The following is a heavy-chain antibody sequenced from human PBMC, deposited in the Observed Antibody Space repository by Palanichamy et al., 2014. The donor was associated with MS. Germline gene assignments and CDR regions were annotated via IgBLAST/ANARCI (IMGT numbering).Heavy chain of an antibody. J-gene: IGHJ6*02. CDR2: IKSKTDGGTT. Sequence: VQLVESGGGLVKPGGSLRLSCAASGFTFSNAWMNWVRQAPGKGLEWVGRIKSKTDGGTTDYAAPVKGRFTISRDDSKNTLYLQMNSLKTEDTAVYYCTTASIVVVISYYYGMDVWGQGTTVTVSS. V-gene: IGHV3-15*07. CDR1: GFTFSNAW. CDR3: TTASIVVVISYYYGMDV. D-gene: IGHD3-22*01.